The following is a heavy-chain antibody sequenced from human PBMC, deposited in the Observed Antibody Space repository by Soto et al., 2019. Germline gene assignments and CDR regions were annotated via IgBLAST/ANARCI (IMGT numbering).Heavy chain of an antibody. J-gene: IGHJ3*01. CDR1: HFSVTNNKY. V-gene: IGHV4-4*02. CDR2: IYHSWTT. Sequence: QVLLQESGPGLVKPSGTLSLTCTVSHFSVTNNKYWSWVRQSPGKPLEWIGEIYHSWTTYYNPSLSSRVSMSLDKSKNQISLILTSVTAADTVVYYCARDSRYFPDIGCSIMRDAFVVWVQGTLLTVSS. D-gene: IGHD2-15*01. CDR3: ARDSRYFPDIGCSIMRDAFVV.